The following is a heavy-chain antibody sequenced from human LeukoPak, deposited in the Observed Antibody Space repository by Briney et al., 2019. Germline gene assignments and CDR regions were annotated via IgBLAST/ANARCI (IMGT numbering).Heavy chain of an antibody. CDR3: AMALQQLVSGQDY. Sequence: PGGSLRLSCAASGFTFSSYSMNWVRQAPGKGLEWVSYISSSSSTIYYADSVKGRFTISRDNSKNTLYLQMNSLRAEDTAVYYCAMALQQLVSGQDYWGQGTLVTVSS. J-gene: IGHJ4*02. CDR2: ISSSSSTI. D-gene: IGHD6-13*01. V-gene: IGHV3-48*01. CDR1: GFTFSSYS.